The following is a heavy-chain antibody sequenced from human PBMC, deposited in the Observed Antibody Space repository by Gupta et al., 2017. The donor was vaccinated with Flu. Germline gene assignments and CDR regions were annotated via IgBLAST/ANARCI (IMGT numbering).Heavy chain of an antibody. Sequence: QVQLQESGPGLVKPSETLSLTCAVSGYSISSGYYWGWIRQPPGKGLDWIGSIYHSGSTYYNPSLKSRVTISVDTSKNQFSLKLSSVTAADTAVYYCARKTGYYYDSSGPFDYWGQGTLVTVSS. D-gene: IGHD3-22*01. V-gene: IGHV4-38-2*01. CDR1: GYSISSGYY. CDR3: ARKTGYYYDSSGPFDY. CDR2: IYHSGST. J-gene: IGHJ4*02.